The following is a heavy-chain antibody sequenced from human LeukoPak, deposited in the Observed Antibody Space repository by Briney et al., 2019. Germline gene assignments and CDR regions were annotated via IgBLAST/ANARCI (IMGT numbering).Heavy chain of an antibody. V-gene: IGHV3-9*01. CDR3: AKDIRRTLYHYDRSKNYYMDV. CDR1: GFTLDEYA. J-gene: IGHJ6*03. D-gene: IGHD3-22*01. Sequence: PGGSLRLSCTASGFTLDEYAMHWVRQAPGKGLEWVSSISWDSDTIGYADFVKGRSTLSRDNAKNSLYLQMNGLRTEDTALYYCAKDIRRTLYHYDRSKNYYMDVWGTGTTVTVSS. CDR2: ISWDSDTI.